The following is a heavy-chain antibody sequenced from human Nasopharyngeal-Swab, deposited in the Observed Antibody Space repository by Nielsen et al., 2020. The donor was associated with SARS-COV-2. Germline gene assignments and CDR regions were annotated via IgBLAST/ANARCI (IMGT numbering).Heavy chain of an antibody. D-gene: IGHD3-22*01. CDR3: ARGDDSRGFSNTLDY. V-gene: IGHV3-48*03. Sequence: GESLKISCAASGFTFSSYEMNWVRQAPGKGLEWVAYISCNCSTIYYADSVKGRFTISRDNAKNALYLQMNSLRAEDTADYYRARGDDSRGFSNTLDYWGQGTLVTVSS. CDR1: GFTFSSYE. J-gene: IGHJ4*01. CDR2: ISCNCSTI.